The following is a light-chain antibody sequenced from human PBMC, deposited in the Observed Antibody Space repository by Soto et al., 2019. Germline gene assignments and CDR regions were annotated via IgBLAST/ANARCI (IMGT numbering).Light chain of an antibody. CDR3: SAYTSSSTLGV. Sequence: QSVLTQPASVSGSPGQSITISCTGTSSGVGGYNYVSWYQQHPGKAPKPMIYDVSNRPPGISNRFSGSNSGNTASRTISGLQAEDGADYYCSAYTSSSTLGVFGTGTKLTVL. CDR2: DVS. J-gene: IGLJ1*01. V-gene: IGLV2-14*01. CDR1: SSGVGGYNY.